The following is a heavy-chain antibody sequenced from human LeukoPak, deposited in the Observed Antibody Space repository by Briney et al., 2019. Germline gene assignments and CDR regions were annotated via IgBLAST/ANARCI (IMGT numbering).Heavy chain of an antibody. D-gene: IGHD1-14*01. Sequence: GESLKISCKGSGYTFGSHWIAWVRQMPGKGLEWMGIIYPGDSEPRYSPSFQGQVSISADRFISSAYLQWSSLKASDTAMYYCASPQTGHWGQGTLVTVSS. CDR1: GYTFGSHW. J-gene: IGHJ4*02. V-gene: IGHV5-51*01. CDR2: IYPGDSEP. CDR3: ASPQTGH.